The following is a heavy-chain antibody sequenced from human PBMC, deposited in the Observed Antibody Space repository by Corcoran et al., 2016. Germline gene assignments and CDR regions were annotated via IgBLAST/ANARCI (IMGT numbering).Heavy chain of an antibody. J-gene: IGHJ4*02. CDR3: AKHRVRGYDSSGYGFDY. D-gene: IGHD3-22*01. CDR2: IDPSDSYT. CDR1: KYSFTNYW. Sequence: EVQLVQSGAEVKKPGESLRISCKGSKYSFTNYWISWVRQMPGKGLEWMGRIDPSDSYTNYSPSFQGHVTISADKSISTAYLQWSSLKTSDTAMYYCAKHRVRGYDSSGYGFDYWDQGTLVTVSS. V-gene: IGHV5-10-1*03.